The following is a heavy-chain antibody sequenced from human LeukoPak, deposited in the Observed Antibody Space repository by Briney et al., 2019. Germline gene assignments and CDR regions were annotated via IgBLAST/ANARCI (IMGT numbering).Heavy chain of an antibody. Sequence: SETLSLTCTVSGDSISSSSYYWGWIRQPPGKGLVWIGSVYYSGSTYYNPSLKSRVTISVDTSKTQLSLKLSSVTAVDTAVYYCARDNDILTGTLGLDCWGQGILFTVSS. J-gene: IGHJ4*02. CDR1: GDSISSSSYY. CDR3: ARDNDILTGTLGLDC. CDR2: VYYSGST. D-gene: IGHD3-9*01. V-gene: IGHV4-39*07.